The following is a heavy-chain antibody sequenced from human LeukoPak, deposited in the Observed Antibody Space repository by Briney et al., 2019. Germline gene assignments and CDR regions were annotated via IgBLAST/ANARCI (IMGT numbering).Heavy chain of an antibody. Sequence: KVSCKASGGTFSSYAISWVRQAPGQGLEWMGGIIPIFGTANYAQKFQGRVTITADESTSTAYMELSSLRSEDTAVYYCARGGIAAALGYSYYYIDVWGKGTTVTVSS. CDR1: GGTFSSYA. J-gene: IGHJ6*03. CDR2: IIPIFGTA. D-gene: IGHD6-13*01. V-gene: IGHV1-69*01. CDR3: ARGGIAAALGYSYYYIDV.